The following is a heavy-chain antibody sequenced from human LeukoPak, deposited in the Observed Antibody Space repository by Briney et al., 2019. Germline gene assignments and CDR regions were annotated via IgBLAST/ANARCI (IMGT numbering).Heavy chain of an antibody. D-gene: IGHD3-10*01. CDR2: VFPSGGT. CDR1: GDFDSSTLFY. V-gene: IGHV4-61*01. J-gene: IGHJ4*02. Sequence: PSETLSLTCTVSGDFDSSTLFYWSWLRQSPGKRLEWIGNVFPSGGTNSNPSLESRVSMSMYTTKRQFSLRLKSVTAADTAVYYCARAKGGFRDLFMGLDYWGQGTLVAVSS. CDR3: ARAKGGFRDLFMGLDY.